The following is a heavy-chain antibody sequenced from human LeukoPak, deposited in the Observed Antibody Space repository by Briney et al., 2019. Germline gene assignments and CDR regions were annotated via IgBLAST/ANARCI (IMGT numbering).Heavy chain of an antibody. J-gene: IGHJ4*02. CDR3: AKDRGVDYYDSSGGYCFDY. D-gene: IGHD3-22*01. CDR1: GFTFSSYS. CDR2: ISSSSSTI. V-gene: IGHV3-48*01. Sequence: GGSLRLSCAASGFTFSSYSMNWVRQAPGKGLEWVSYISSSSSTIYYADSVKGRFTISRDNAKNSLYLQMNSLRAEDTAVYYCAKDRGVDYYDSSGGYCFDYWGQGTLVTVSS.